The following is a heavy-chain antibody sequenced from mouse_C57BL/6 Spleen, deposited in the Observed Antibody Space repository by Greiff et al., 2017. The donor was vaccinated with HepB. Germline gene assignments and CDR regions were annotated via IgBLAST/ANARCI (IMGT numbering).Heavy chain of an antibody. CDR3: ARTDGNYYFDY. J-gene: IGHJ2*01. CDR1: GYTFTSYW. V-gene: IGHV1-50*01. D-gene: IGHD2-1*01. CDR2: IDPFDSYT. Sequence: QVQLQQPGAELVKPGASVKLSCKASGYTFTSYWMQWVKQRPGPGLEWIGGIDPFDSYTNYNQKFKGKATLTVDTSSSTAYMQLSSLTSEDSAVYYCARTDGNYYFDYWGQGTTLTVSS.